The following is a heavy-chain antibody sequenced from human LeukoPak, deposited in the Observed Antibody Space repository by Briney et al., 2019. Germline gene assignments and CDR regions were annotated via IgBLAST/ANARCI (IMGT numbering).Heavy chain of an antibody. CDR1: GFTFSNAW. CDR2: IKSKTDGGTT. CDR3: PTRTTVTTSL. J-gene: IGHJ3*01. V-gene: IGHV3-15*01. D-gene: IGHD4-17*01. Sequence: GGSLRLSCAASGFTFSNAWMSWVRQAPGKGLEWVGRIKSKTDGGTTDYAAPVKGRFTISRDDSKDTLYLQMNSLKTEDTAVCYCPTRTTVTTSLWGQGTMVTVSS.